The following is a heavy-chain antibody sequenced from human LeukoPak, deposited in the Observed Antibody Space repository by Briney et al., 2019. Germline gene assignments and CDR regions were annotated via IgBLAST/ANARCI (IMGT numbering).Heavy chain of an antibody. D-gene: IGHD6-19*01. V-gene: IGHV1-46*01. CDR1: GYTFTSNY. CDR3: AMGVGAPEDLAVAADFDY. J-gene: IGHJ4*02. CDR2: ISPSGGST. Sequence: ASVKVSCKAFGYTFTSNYMHWVRQAPGQGPEWMEVISPSGGSTTYAQKFQGRVTITADKSTSTTYMELSSLRSEDTAVYYCAMGVGAPEDLAVAADFDYWGQGTLVTVSS.